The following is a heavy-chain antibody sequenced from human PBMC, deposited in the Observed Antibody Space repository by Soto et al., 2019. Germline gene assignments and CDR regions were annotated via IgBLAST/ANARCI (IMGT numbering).Heavy chain of an antibody. Sequence: SQTLSLTCAISGDSVSSKSAAWSWIRRSPSKGLEWLGRTYSRSRWYYDYAPSVKSRITINPDTSKNQFSLQLNSVTPEDTAVYYCARAPFGSGWYVYYFDYWGQGMLVTVSS. CDR3: ARAPFGSGWYVYYFDY. V-gene: IGHV6-1*01. D-gene: IGHD6-19*01. CDR1: GDSVSSKSAA. CDR2: TYSRSRWYY. J-gene: IGHJ4*02.